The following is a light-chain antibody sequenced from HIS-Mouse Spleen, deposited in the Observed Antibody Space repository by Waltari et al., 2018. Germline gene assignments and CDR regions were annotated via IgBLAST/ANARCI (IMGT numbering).Light chain of an antibody. V-gene: IGLV3-21*03. CDR1: NIGSKS. Sequence: SYVLTQPPSVSVAPGKTARITCGGNNIGSKSVHWYQQKPGQAPVLVVYDDSDRPSGIPGRFSGSKSGNTATLTISRVEAGDEADYYCQVWDSSSDHRGVFGGGTKLTVL. J-gene: IGLJ2*01. CDR3: QVWDSSSDHRGV. CDR2: DDS.